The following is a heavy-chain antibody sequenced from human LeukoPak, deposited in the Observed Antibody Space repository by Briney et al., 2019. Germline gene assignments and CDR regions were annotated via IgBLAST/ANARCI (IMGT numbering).Heavy chain of an antibody. CDR1: GFTFSDYY. CDR3: AKSTGDYYYYYYGMDV. V-gene: IGHV3-11*04. J-gene: IGHJ6*02. D-gene: IGHD3-16*01. Sequence: GGSLRLSCAASGFTFSDYYMSWIRQAPGKGLEWVSYISSSGSTIYYADSVKARFTISRDNSKNTLYLQMNSLRAEDTAVYYCAKSTGDYYYYYYGMDVWGQGTTVTVSS. CDR2: ISSSGSTI.